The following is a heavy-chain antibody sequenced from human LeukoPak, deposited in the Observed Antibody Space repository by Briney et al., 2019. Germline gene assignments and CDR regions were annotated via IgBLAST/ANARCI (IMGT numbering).Heavy chain of an antibody. CDR1: GGSISSYY. Sequence: SETLSLTCTVSGGSISSYYWSWIRQPPGKGLEWIGYIYYSGGTNYNPSLKSRVTISVDTSKNQFSLKLSSVTAADTAVYYCARSTVTTHGMDVWGQGTTVTVSS. CDR2: IYYSGGT. J-gene: IGHJ6*02. CDR3: ARSTVTTHGMDV. D-gene: IGHD4-17*01. V-gene: IGHV4-59*01.